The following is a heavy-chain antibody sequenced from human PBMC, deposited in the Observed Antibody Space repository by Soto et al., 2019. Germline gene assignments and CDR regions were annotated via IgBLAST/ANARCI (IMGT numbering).Heavy chain of an antibody. CDR3: ARGGYSYGFDSALNV. Sequence: VASVKVSCEASGYGFSGHSIHWVRQAPGQGLECVGWINAGNGNTKYSQKFQDRVTITRDRSSTTAYLELSSLRFEDTAIYYCARGGYSYGFDSALNVWGPGTTVTVSS. CDR2: INAGNGNT. V-gene: IGHV1-3*01. J-gene: IGHJ6*02. D-gene: IGHD5-18*01. CDR1: GYGFSGHS.